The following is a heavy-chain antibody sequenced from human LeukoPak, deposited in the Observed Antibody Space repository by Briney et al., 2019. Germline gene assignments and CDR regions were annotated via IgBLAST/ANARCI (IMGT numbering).Heavy chain of an antibody. Sequence: PSETLSLTCTVSGYSISSGYYWGWIRQPPGKGLEWIGSIYHSGSTYYNPSLKSRVTISVDTSKNQFSLKLSSVTAADTAVYYCARENTMVRGVRRWFDPWGQGTLVTVSS. D-gene: IGHD3-10*01. CDR1: GYSISSGYY. V-gene: IGHV4-38-2*02. CDR3: ARENTMVRGVRRWFDP. J-gene: IGHJ5*02. CDR2: IYHSGST.